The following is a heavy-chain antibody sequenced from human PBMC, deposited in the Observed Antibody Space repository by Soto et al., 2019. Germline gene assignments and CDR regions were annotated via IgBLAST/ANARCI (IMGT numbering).Heavy chain of an antibody. V-gene: IGHV1-8*01. CDR2: MNPNNGNT. CDR1: GYTFTSYD. D-gene: IGHD2-21*02. CDR3: AREMGGDDY. Sequence: GASVKVSCKASGYTFTSYDINWVRQATGQGLEWMGWMNPNNGNTGYAQKLQGRVTMTTDTSTSTAYMELRSLRSDDTAVYYCAREMGGDDYWGQGTQVTVSS. J-gene: IGHJ4*02.